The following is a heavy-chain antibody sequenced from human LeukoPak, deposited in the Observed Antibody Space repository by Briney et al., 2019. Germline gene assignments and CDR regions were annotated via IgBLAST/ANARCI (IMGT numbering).Heavy chain of an antibody. V-gene: IGHV4-34*01. CDR2: INHSGST. CDR1: GGSFSGYY. J-gene: IGHJ6*03. Sequence: PSETLSLTCAVYGGSFSGYYWSWISQPPGKGLEWIGEINHSGSTNYNPSLKSRVTISVDTSKNQFSLKLSSVTAADTAVYYCARGGVLLWFGELSISYYMDVWGKGTTVTVSS. CDR3: ARGGVLLWFGELSISYYMDV. D-gene: IGHD3-10*01.